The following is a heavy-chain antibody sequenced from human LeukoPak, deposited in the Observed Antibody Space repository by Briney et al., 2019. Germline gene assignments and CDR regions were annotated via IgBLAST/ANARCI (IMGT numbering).Heavy chain of an antibody. CDR3: ARGMGPGRDAFDI. Sequence: GGSLRLSCAASGFTFSSYGMNWVRQAPGKGLEWVSYISSSSNTIYYGDSVQGRFTISRDNAKNSLYLQMSSLRDEDTAVYYCARGMGPGRDAFDIWGQGTMVTVSS. CDR1: GFTFSSYG. V-gene: IGHV3-48*02. J-gene: IGHJ3*02. CDR2: ISSSSNTI. D-gene: IGHD1-26*01.